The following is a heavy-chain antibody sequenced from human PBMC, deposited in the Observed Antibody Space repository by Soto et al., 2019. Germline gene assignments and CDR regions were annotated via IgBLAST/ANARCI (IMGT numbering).Heavy chain of an antibody. Sequence: PGGSLRLSCAASGFTFSDYAMSWVRQAPGKGLEWVSGIGGSGDSTYYADSVTGRFTISRDRSKNILYLQMNSLRAEDTALYYCVKDKVGVDVYYFDYWGLGTLVTVS. CDR3: VKDKVGVDVYYFDY. J-gene: IGHJ4*02. V-gene: IGHV3-23*01. D-gene: IGHD2-15*01. CDR2: IGGSGDST. CDR1: GFTFSDYA.